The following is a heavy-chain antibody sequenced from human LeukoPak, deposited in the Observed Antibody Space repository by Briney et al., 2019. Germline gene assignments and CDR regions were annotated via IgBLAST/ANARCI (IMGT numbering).Heavy chain of an antibody. V-gene: IGHV3-23*01. CDR3: AKVNEYYYDSSGFSDY. CDR1: GFTFSSXX. J-gene: IGHJ4*02. CDR2: XXGSGGST. Sequence: GGSLRLSCAASGFTFSSXXXSWVRQAPGXGXEXVXXXXGSGGSTYYADSVKGRFTISRDNSKNTLYLQMNSLRAEDTAVYYCAKVNEYYYDSSGFSDYWGQGTLVTVSS. D-gene: IGHD3-22*01.